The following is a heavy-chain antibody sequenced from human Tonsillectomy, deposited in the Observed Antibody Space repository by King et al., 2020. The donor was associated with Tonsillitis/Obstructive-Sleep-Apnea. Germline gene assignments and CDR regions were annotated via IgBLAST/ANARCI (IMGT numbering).Heavy chain of an antibody. J-gene: IGHJ6*03. CDR2: INPNRGGT. D-gene: IGHD3-3*01. V-gene: IGHV1-2*06. CDR1: GYTFTGYY. CDR3: AREPVDYDFWSGYYPYYYYYMDV. Sequence: QLVQSGAEVKKPGASVKVSCKASGYTFTGYYMHGVRQAPGQGLEWMGRINPNRGGTNYAQKFQGRVTMTRDTSISTAYMELSRLRSDETAVYYCAREPVDYDFWSGYYPYYYYYMDVWGKGTTVTVSS.